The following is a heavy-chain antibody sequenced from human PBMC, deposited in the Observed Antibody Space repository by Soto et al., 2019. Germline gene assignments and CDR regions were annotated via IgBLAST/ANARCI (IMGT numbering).Heavy chain of an antibody. D-gene: IGHD1-7*01. J-gene: IGHJ4*02. CDR3: AAATTWNFHFHY. CDR2: IWYDGSNR. V-gene: IGHV3-33*01. CDR1: GFTISTHG. Sequence: QVQLVESGGGVVQPGTSLRLSCAASGFTISTHGMHWVRQAPGKGLEWVANIWYDGSNRFYADSVKGRFTISKDNSKNTLYLQLSRLRAEDTAVYYCAAATTWNFHFHYWGQGTQVTVSS.